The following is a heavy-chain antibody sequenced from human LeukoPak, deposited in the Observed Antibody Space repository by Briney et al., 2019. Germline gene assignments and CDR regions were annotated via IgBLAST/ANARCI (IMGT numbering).Heavy chain of an antibody. Sequence: SQTLSLTCTVSGGSISSGDYYWSWIRQPPGKGLEWIGYIYYSGSTYYNPSLKSRVTISVDTSKNQFSLKLSSVTAADTAVYYCAREAPAQGIAVNAWGQGTLVTVSS. CDR3: AREAPAQGIAVNA. V-gene: IGHV4-30-4*01. J-gene: IGHJ5*02. CDR1: GGSISSGDYY. CDR2: IYYSGST. D-gene: IGHD6-19*01.